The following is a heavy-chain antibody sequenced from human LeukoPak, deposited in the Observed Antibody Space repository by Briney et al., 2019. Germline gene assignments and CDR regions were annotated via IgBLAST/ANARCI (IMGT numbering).Heavy chain of an antibody. CDR1: GGSITGTTYY. CDR2: LYSDGRT. Sequence: SETLSLTCTVSGGSITGTTYYWAWFRQPPGKGLEWIGSLYSDGRTFYGPSLKSRITISGDTSKNHFSLKLTSVTAADTAVYYCARRSGDWAVNWFVPWGQGTLVTVSS. V-gene: IGHV4-39*02. J-gene: IGHJ5*02. CDR3: ARRSGDWAVNWFVP. D-gene: IGHD2-21*02.